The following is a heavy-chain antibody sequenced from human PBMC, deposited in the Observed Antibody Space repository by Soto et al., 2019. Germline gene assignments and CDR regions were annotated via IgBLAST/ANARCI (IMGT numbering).Heavy chain of an antibody. J-gene: IGHJ4*02. CDR3: ARYNSRRSDY. V-gene: IGHV3-33*01. CDR1: EFTFSSYG. Sequence: QMQLVESGGGVVQPGRSLRLSCAASEFTFSSYGMHWVRQAPGKGLEWVAVIWYDGSKKYYADSVKGRFTISRDNSKNTLYLQMNSLRAEDTAVYYCARYNSRRSDYWGQGTLVTVSS. D-gene: IGHD1-20*01. CDR2: IWYDGSKK.